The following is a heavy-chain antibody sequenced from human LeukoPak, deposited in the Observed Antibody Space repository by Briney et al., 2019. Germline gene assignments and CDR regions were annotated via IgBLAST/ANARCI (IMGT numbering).Heavy chain of an antibody. Sequence: PSETLSLTCTVSGGSISSYYWSWIRQPPGKGLEWIGYIYTSGSTNYNPSLKSRVTISVDTSKNQFSLKLSSVTAADTAVYYCARGPHSYGYGYWGQGTLVTVSS. CDR3: ARGPHSYGYGY. CDR2: IYTSGST. D-gene: IGHD5-18*01. V-gene: IGHV4-4*09. J-gene: IGHJ4*02. CDR1: GGSISSYY.